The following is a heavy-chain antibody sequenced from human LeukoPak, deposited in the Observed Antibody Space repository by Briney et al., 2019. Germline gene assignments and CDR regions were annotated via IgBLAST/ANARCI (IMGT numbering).Heavy chain of an antibody. CDR1: GFTFSTAW. J-gene: IGHJ4*02. D-gene: IGHD2-21*01. V-gene: IGHV3-15*01. CDR2: IKSNSDGGTT. Sequence: GGSLRLSCVASGFTFSTAWMSWLRQAPGKGLEWVGRIKSNSDGGTTDYAASVKGRFTISRDDSKNTVYLQMNSLKTEDAAVYYCLWWDYWGQGTLVTVSS. CDR3: LWWDY.